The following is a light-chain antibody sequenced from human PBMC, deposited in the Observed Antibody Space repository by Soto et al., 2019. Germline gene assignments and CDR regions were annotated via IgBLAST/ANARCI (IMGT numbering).Light chain of an antibody. V-gene: IGLV2-18*02. Sequence: QSALTQPPSVSGSPGQSVTISCAGTSNDVGSFDRVSWYQQPPGTAPKLMIYEVINRPSGVPDRFSGSKSANTASLTISGLQAEDEGDYYCSSYTTSNTLVFGGGTQLTVL. CDR2: EVI. CDR3: SSYTTSNTLV. J-gene: IGLJ2*01. CDR1: SNDVGSFDR.